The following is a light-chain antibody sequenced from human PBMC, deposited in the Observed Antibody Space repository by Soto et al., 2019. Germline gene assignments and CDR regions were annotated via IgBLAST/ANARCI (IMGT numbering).Light chain of an antibody. CDR1: QSISSSY. CDR3: QQYGSSPLII. Sequence: EIVFTQSPGTLSLSPGERATLSCRASQSISSSYLGWYQQKPGQAPRLLIFGASKRATGSPDRFSGSGSGRDFTLTISGLEPEDFAVYYCQQYGSSPLIIFGQGTRLEI. V-gene: IGKV3-20*01. CDR2: GAS. J-gene: IGKJ5*01.